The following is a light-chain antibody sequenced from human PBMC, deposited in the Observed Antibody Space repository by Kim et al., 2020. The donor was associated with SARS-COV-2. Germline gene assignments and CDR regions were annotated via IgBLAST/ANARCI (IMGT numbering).Light chain of an antibody. CDR1: QTISGY. CDR2: AAS. V-gene: IGKV1-39*01. Sequence: DIQMTQSPSSLSASVGDRVTITCRASQTISGYLNWYQQKPGKAPKLLIYAASSLQSGVPSRFSGGGSGTDFTLTISSLQPEDFATYYCKQSYSTPRTFGQGTKGDIK. J-gene: IGKJ1*01. CDR3: KQSYSTPRT.